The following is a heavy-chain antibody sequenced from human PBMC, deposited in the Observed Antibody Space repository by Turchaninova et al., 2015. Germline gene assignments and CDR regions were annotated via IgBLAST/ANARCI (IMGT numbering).Heavy chain of an antibody. J-gene: IGHJ4*02. Sequence: GWTWVRAGVSLRHGCAASGFRVSGFWTNWVRQGPGKGLEGLANIEKDGSEKNYIDSVKCRFTISRDNARNSLHLHMNSLSVEDTGVYYCVAGVGWLPDYWGQGTLVTVSS. CDR2: IEKDGSEK. CDR3: VAGVGWLPDY. V-gene: IGHV3-7*03. CDR1: GFRVSGFW. D-gene: IGHD5-12*01.